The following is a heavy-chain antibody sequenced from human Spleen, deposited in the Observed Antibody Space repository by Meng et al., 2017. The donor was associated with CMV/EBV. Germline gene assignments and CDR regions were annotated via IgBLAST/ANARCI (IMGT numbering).Heavy chain of an antibody. D-gene: IGHD2-21*01. V-gene: IGHV3-11*04. CDR1: GFTFSDFY. Sequence: GESLKISCAASGFTFSDFYMSWIRQAPGKGLEFISFITGDSNTIYYADSVKGRFTISRDNSKNTVYLQMSALRPEDTAIYYCANGGEGELDYWGQGTLVTVSS. J-gene: IGHJ4*02. CDR3: ANGGEGELDY. CDR2: ITGDSNTI.